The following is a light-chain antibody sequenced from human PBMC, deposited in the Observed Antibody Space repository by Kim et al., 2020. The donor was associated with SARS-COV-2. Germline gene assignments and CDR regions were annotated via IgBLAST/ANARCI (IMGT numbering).Light chain of an antibody. Sequence: RPTVYCNSDRNLLYGSHNRTYLAWYQQQPGQPPKLLISWAAIRESGVPDRFSGSGSGTDFTLTINTLQAEDVAIYWCQQYYDTPFTFGGGTKLEI. CDR3: QQYYDTPFT. CDR1: RNLLYGSHNRTY. V-gene: IGKV4-1*01. CDR2: WAA. J-gene: IGKJ4*01.